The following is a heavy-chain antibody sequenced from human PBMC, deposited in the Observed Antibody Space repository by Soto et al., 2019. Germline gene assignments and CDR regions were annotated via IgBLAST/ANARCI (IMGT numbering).Heavy chain of an antibody. CDR2: ISAYNGNT. V-gene: IGHV1-18*01. D-gene: IGHD5-18*01. J-gene: IGHJ4*02. CDR3: ARDLTYTYGVHFDY. CDR1: GYTFISYG. Sequence: ASVKVSCKASGYTFISYGISWVRQAPGQGLEWLGWISAYNGNTNYAQKVQDRVTMTTDTSTSTAYMELRSLRSDDTAVYYCARDLTYTYGVHFDYWGQGTLVTVSS.